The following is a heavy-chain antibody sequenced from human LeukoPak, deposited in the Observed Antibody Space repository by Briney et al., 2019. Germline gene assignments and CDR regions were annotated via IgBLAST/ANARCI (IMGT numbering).Heavy chain of an antibody. J-gene: IGHJ4*02. V-gene: IGHV4-34*01. CDR1: GGSFSGYY. D-gene: IGHD1-26*01. Sequence: PSETLSLTCAVYGGSFSGYYWSWIRQPPGKGLEWIGSIYYSGSTYYNPSLKSRVTISVDTSKNQFSLKLSSVTAADTAVYYCARVGLVGATELVDYWGQGTLVTVSS. CDR2: IYYSGST. CDR3: ARVGLVGATELVDY.